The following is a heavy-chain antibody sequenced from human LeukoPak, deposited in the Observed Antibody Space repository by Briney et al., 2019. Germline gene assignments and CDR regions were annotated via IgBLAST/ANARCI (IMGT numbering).Heavy chain of an antibody. J-gene: IGHJ3*02. CDR2: ISYDGSNK. CDR3: ARGPDIVVVPAAMTPYDAFDI. V-gene: IGHV3-30*01. D-gene: IGHD2-2*01. Sequence: GRSLRLSCAASGFTFSSYAMNWVRQAPGKGLEWVAVISYDGSNKYYADSVKGRFTISRDNAKNSLYLQMNSLRAEDTAVYYCARGPDIVVVPAAMTPYDAFDIWGQGTMVTVSS. CDR1: GFTFSSYA.